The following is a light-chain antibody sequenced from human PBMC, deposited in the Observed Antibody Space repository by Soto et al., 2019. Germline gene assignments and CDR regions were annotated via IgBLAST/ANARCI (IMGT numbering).Light chain of an antibody. CDR3: QQSYSTPYT. J-gene: IGKJ2*01. V-gene: IGKV1-39*01. CDR2: IAS. Sequence: DIDMTQSPSSLSASVGDRVTITCRASQSISNYLNWYQQKPGKAPNLLIYIASNLHSGVPSRFSGSGSGTDFTLTISSLQPEDFATYYCQQSYSTPYTFGQGTKVDIK. CDR1: QSISNY.